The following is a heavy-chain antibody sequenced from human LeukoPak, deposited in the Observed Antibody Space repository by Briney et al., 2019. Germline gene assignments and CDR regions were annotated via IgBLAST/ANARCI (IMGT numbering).Heavy chain of an antibody. V-gene: IGHV4-30-2*01. Sequence: SQTLSLTCTVSGGSISSGGYYWSWIRQPPGKGLEWIGYIYHSGSTYYNPSLKSRVTISVDRSKNQFSLKLSSVTAANTAVYYCARGAPEDYGEFYWYFDLWGRGTLVTVSS. CDR1: GGSISSGGYY. CDR2: IYHSGST. CDR3: ARGAPEDYGEFYWYFDL. D-gene: IGHD4-17*01. J-gene: IGHJ2*01.